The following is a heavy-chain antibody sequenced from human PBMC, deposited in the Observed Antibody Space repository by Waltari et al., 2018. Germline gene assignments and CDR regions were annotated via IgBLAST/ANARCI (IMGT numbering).Heavy chain of an antibody. Sequence: SCAASGFTVSSNYMSWVRQAPGKGLEWVSVIYSGGSTYYADSVKGRFTISRDNSKNTLYLQMNSLRAEDTAVYYCARDPAYSSSSDYWGQGTLVTVSS. CDR1: GFTVSSNY. D-gene: IGHD6-13*01. CDR2: IYSGGST. J-gene: IGHJ4*02. V-gene: IGHV3-53*01. CDR3: ARDPAYSSSSDY.